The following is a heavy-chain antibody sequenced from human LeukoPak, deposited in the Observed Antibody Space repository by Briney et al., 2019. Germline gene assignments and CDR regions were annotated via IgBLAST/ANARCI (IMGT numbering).Heavy chain of an antibody. CDR2: IYSGGST. CDR3: ARAPTYYDILTGNYYYYYYMEV. CDR1: GFTVSSNY. V-gene: IGHV3-53*01. J-gene: IGHJ6*03. Sequence: QPGGSLRLSCAASGFTVSSNYMSWVRQAPGKGLEWVSVIYSGGSTYYADSVKGRFTISRDNSKNTLYLQMNSLRAEDTAVYYCARAPTYYDILTGNYYYYYYMEVWGKGTTVTVSS. D-gene: IGHD3-9*01.